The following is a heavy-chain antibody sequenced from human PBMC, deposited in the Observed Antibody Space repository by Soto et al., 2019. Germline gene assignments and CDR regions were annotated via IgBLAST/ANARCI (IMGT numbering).Heavy chain of an antibody. D-gene: IGHD3-3*01. CDR2: INPGSGAA. CDR1: GYTVTTHY. CDR3: ARGGEVGVAGSAAFDM. V-gene: IGHV1-46*01. Sequence: QVQLVQSGAEVKKPGASVKISCTASGYTVTTHYMHWVRQAPGRGLEWMGAINPGSGAAKYTQTVQARVTMTRDRSTNTVYMEMSAMGSEDTAVFYCARGGEVGVAGSAAFDMWGQGTMVTVSS. J-gene: IGHJ3*02.